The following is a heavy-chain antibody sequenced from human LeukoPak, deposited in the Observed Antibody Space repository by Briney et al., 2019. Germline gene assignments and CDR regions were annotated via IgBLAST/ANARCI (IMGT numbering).Heavy chain of an antibody. V-gene: IGHV3-49*04. Sequence: GGSLRLSCTGSGFTFGDYVMSWVRQAPGKGLEWVAFIKSYTFGGTTEYAASVKGRFTLSRDESKSIAYLQMNSLKTEDTAVYYCTRGLGPSWFDPWGQGTLVTVSS. D-gene: IGHD3-16*01. J-gene: IGHJ5*02. CDR2: IKSYTFGGTT. CDR1: GFTFGDYV. CDR3: TRGLGPSWFDP.